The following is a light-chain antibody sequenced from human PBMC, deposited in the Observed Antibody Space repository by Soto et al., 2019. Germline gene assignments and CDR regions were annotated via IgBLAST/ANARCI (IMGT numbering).Light chain of an antibody. CDR2: GAS. CDR1: QSFGSY. Sequence: EIVLTQSPATLCVSPGERDTLXCRASQSFGSYLGWCQQKPGEAPRLLISGASTRANGIPARFSGSGSGTEFTLTISSLQSEDFAVYYCQQYNNWPRTFGQGTKVDIK. J-gene: IGKJ1*01. CDR3: QQYNNWPRT. V-gene: IGKV3-15*01.